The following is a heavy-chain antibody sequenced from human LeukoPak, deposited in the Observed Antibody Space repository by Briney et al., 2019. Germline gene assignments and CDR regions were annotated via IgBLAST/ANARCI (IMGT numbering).Heavy chain of an antibody. V-gene: IGHV3-30-3*01. CDR1: GFTFSSYA. CDR2: ISYDGSNK. J-gene: IGHJ4*02. CDR3: ARDLGYDSSGGSFGY. D-gene: IGHD6-25*01. Sequence: TGGSLRLSCAASGFTFSSYAMHWVRQAPGKGLEWVAVISYDGSNKYYADSVKGRFTISRDNSKNTLYLQMNSLRAEATAVYYCARDLGYDSSGGSFGYWGQGTLVTVSS.